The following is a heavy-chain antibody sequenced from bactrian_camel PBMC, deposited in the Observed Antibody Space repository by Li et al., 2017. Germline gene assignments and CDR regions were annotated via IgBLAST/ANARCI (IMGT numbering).Heavy chain of an antibody. J-gene: IGHJ4*01. CDR2: IDAWGRT. V-gene: IGHV3S53*01. Sequence: HVQLVESGGGSVQAGGSLRLSCAASMYTGCMGWFRQAPGKEREGIAAIDAWGRTTNADSVKGRFTISKDNTNYTLYLQMNNLKPEDTAMYYCASRYSSSGCLTPSLMNYWGQGTQVTVS. CDR3: ASRYSSSGCLTPSLMNY. CDR1: MYTGC. D-gene: IGHD3*01.